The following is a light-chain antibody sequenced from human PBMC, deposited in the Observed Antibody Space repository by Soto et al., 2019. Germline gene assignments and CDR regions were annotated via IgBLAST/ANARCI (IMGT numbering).Light chain of an antibody. V-gene: IGKV4-1*01. CDR1: QIVLDSSNNKDH. CDR2: WAS. CDR3: QEYYTTPRT. J-gene: IGKJ1*01. Sequence: DIVMTQSPDSLAVSLGERATINCKSSQIVLDSSNNKDHLTWYQQKPGQTPKLLIYWASTREFGVPDRFSGSGSGTDFTLTISSLQAEDVAVYYCQEYYTTPRTFGHGTKV.